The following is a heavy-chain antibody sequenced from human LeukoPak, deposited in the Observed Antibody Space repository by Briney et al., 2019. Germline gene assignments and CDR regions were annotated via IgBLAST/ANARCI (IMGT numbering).Heavy chain of an antibody. J-gene: IGHJ4*02. CDR2: INHSGST. V-gene: IGHV4-34*01. CDR1: GGSFSGYY. D-gene: IGHD2-2*02. Sequence: SETLSLTCAVYGGSFSGYYWSWIRQPPGKGLEWIGEINHSGSTNYNPSLKSRVTISVDTSKNQFSLKLSSVTAADTAVYYCARGRVDIVVVPAAIFGGGFDYWGQGTLVTVSS. CDR3: ARGRVDIVVVPAAIFGGGFDY.